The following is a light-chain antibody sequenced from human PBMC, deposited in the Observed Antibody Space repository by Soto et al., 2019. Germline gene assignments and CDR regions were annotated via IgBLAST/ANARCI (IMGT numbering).Light chain of an antibody. CDR1: RSDVGNYNL. J-gene: IGLJ1*01. V-gene: IGLV2-23*01. Sequence: QSVLTHPASVSGSPGQSITFSCTGTRSDVGNYNLVSWYQQRPGKAPKLMIYEGSKRPSGVSDRFSGSKSGIAASLTISGLQAEEEADYYCCSYADTTTYVFGTGTKVTVL. CDR2: EGS. CDR3: CSYADTTTYV.